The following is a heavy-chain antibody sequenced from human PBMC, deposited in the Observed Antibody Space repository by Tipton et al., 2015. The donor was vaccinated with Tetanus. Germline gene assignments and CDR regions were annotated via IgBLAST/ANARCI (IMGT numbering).Heavy chain of an antibody. CDR2: FSDGIDTT. J-gene: IGHJ4*02. V-gene: IGHV3-23*01. CDR3: AKGTLGTCTGVRCYFFDY. D-gene: IGHD2-8*02. CDR1: GFTFNNYA. Sequence: SLRLSCAASGFTFNNYAMSWVRQTPGKGMEWVSTFSDGIDTTYYADSVRGRFTISRDKSRNTVHLQMNNLRVDDTAVYYCAKGTLGTCTGVRCYFFDYWGQGTRVTVSS.